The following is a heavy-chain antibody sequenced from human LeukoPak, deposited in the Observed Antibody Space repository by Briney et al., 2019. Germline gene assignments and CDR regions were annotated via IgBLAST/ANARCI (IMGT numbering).Heavy chain of an antibody. J-gene: IGHJ4*02. CDR1: GFTVSSNY. Sequence: PGGSLRLSCAASGFTVSSNYMSWVRQAPGKGLEWVSVIYSGGSTYYADSVKGRFTISRDNSKNTLYLQMNSLRAEDTAVYYCARAYYYDSSGYYTQWGQGTLVTVSS. CDR3: ARAYYYDSSGYYTQ. D-gene: IGHD3-22*01. V-gene: IGHV3-66*01. CDR2: IYSGGST.